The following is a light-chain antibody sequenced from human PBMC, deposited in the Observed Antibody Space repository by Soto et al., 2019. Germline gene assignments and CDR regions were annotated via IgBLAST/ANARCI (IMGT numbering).Light chain of an antibody. J-gene: IGKJ4*01. CDR1: QSVLYNSDTKNY. V-gene: IGKV4-1*01. CDR3: QQYYTTLS. CDR2: WAS. Sequence: DIVMTQSPDSLAVSLGERATINCKSSQSVLYNSDTKNYLAWYQQKAGQPPKLLIYWASTRDSGVPDRFSGSGSGADFTLTISNLQAEDVAVYYCQQYYTTLSFGGGTKVEIK.